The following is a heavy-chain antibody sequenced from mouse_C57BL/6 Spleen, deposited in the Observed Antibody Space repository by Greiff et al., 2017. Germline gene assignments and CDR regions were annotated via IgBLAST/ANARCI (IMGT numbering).Heavy chain of an antibody. D-gene: IGHD1-1*01. Sequence: QVQLQQPGAELVKPGASVKMSCKASGYTFTSYWITWVKQRPGQGLEWIGDIYPGSGSTNYNEKFKSKATLTVDTSSSTAYMQLSSLTSEDSAVYYGARIYYGSSYDAMDYWGQGTSVTVSS. CDR1: GYTFTSYW. V-gene: IGHV1-55*01. J-gene: IGHJ4*01. CDR2: IYPGSGST. CDR3: ARIYYGSSYDAMDY.